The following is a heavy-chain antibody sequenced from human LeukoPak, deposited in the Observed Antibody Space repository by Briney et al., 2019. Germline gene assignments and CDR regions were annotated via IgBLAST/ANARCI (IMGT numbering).Heavy chain of an antibody. CDR1: GGSISSSSYY. V-gene: IGHV4-39*07. J-gene: IGHJ4*02. CDR3: ARDLGYYYDSSGPNYFGY. D-gene: IGHD3-22*01. Sequence: SETLSLTCTVSGGSISSSSYYWGWIRQPPGKGLEWIGSIYYSGSTYYNPSLKSRVTISVDTSKNQFSLKPSSVTAADTAVYYCARDLGYYYDSSGPNYFGYWGQGTLVTVSS. CDR2: IYYSGST.